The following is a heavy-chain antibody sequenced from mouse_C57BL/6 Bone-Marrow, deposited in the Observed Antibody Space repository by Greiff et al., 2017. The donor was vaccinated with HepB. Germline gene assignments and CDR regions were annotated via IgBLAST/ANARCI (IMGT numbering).Heavy chain of an antibody. CDR2: ISSGGDYI. Sequence: EVKLVESGEGLVKPGGSLKLSCAASGFTFSSYAMSWVRQTPEKRLEWVAYISSGGDYIYYADTVKGRFTISRDNARNTLYLQMSSLKSEDTAMYYCTRVVTTLYYYAMDYWGQGTSVTVSS. CDR3: TRVVTTLYYYAMDY. D-gene: IGHD2-5*01. CDR1: GFTFSSYA. J-gene: IGHJ4*01. V-gene: IGHV5-9-1*02.